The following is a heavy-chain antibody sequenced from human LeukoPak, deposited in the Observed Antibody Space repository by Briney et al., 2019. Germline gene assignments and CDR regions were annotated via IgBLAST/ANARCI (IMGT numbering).Heavy chain of an antibody. CDR3: ARMTSYSSGCFFDY. CDR1: GGSISGYY. CDR2: IYYSGTT. V-gene: IGHV4-59*01. Sequence: SETLSLTRTVPGGSISGYYWSWLRQPPGKGLEWIGFIYYSGTTNYNPSLKSRVTVSVDTSKNQFSLMLSSVTAADTAVYYCARMTSYSSGCFFDYWGQGTLVTVSS. J-gene: IGHJ4*02. D-gene: IGHD6-19*01.